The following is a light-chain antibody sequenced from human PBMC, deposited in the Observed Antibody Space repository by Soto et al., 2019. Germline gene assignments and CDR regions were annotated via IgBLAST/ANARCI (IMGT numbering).Light chain of an antibody. Sequence: QTVVTQEPSLTVSPGGTVTLTCGSTTGPVTPSQYPYWFQQKPGQAPRTLIFDTTNRHPWTPARFSGSLLGGQFALTLSVAQPEDEAEYYCLVFYNNIGFFGGGTQLTVL. CDR2: DTT. CDR1: TGPVTPSQY. J-gene: IGLJ2*01. V-gene: IGLV7-46*01. CDR3: LVFYNNIGF.